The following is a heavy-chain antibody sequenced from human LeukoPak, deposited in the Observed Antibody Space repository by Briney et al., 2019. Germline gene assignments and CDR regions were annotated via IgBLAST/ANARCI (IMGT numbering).Heavy chain of an antibody. CDR2: ISAYNGNT. D-gene: IGHD2-2*01. Sequence: GASVKVSCKASGYTFTSYGISWVRQAPGQGLEWMGWISAYNGNTNYAQKLQGRVTMTTDTSTSTAYIELRSLRSDDTAVYYCARAFYCSSTSCYFHYYYYYIDVWGKGTTVTVSS. CDR1: GYTFTSYG. J-gene: IGHJ6*03. CDR3: ARAFYCSSTSCYFHYYYYYIDV. V-gene: IGHV1-18*01.